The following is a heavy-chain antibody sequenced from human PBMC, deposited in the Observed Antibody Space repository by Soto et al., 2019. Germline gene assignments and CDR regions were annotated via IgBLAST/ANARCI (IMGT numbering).Heavy chain of an antibody. Sequence: PGGSLRLSCAASGFTFSSYEMNWVRQAPGKGLEWVSYISSSGSTIYYADSVKGRFTISRDNAKNSLYLQMNSLRAEDTAVYYCARENSPTMVRGVIDYWGQGTLVTVSS. CDR2: ISSSGSTI. J-gene: IGHJ4*02. D-gene: IGHD3-10*01. CDR1: GFTFSSYE. V-gene: IGHV3-48*03. CDR3: ARENSPTMVRGVIDY.